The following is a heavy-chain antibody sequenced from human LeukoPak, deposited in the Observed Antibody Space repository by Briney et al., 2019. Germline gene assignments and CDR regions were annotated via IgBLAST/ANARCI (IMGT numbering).Heavy chain of an antibody. V-gene: IGHV5-51*01. J-gene: IGHJ4*02. Sequence: GESLKISCKGSEYSFTNYWIAWVRQMPGKGLEWMGNIYPGDSDTRYSPSFQGQVTISVDKSISTAFLQWSSLKASDTAMYYCARAPGSTGWRQFDYWGQGALVTVSS. D-gene: IGHD2-8*02. CDR1: EYSFTNYW. CDR2: IYPGDSDT. CDR3: ARAPGSTGWRQFDY.